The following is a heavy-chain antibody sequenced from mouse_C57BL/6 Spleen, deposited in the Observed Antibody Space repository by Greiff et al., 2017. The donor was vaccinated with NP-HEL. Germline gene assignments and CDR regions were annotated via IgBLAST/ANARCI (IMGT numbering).Heavy chain of an antibody. V-gene: IGHV1-50*01. CDR2: IDPSDSYT. Sequence: QVQLQQPGAELVKPGASVKLSCKASGYTFTSYWMQWVKQRPGQGLEWIGEIDPSDSYTNYNQKFKGKATLTVDTSSSTAYMQLSSLTSEDSAVYYCERGTYWGQGTLVTVSA. CDR1: GYTFTSYW. CDR3: ERGTY. J-gene: IGHJ3*01.